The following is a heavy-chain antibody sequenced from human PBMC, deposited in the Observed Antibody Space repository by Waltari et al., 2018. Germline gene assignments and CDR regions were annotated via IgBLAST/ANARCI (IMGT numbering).Heavy chain of an antibody. Sequence: QVQLVQSGAEVEKPGASVKVSCKAIGYTFTRYGISWVRPAPGPGLEWMGWVSPHNGETDNAQKCQGRVTMATDTFMNTAYMELRSLRPDDTAVYYCARGAPYGDYLPCDYWGQGTLVTVSS. J-gene: IGHJ4*02. CDR1: GYTFTRYG. CDR3: ARGAPYGDYLPCDY. D-gene: IGHD4-17*01. CDR2: VSPHNGET. V-gene: IGHV1-18*04.